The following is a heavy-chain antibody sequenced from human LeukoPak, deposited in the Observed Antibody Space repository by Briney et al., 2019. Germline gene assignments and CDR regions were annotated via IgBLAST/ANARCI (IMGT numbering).Heavy chain of an antibody. V-gene: IGHV3-30*03. CDR2: ISYDGSNK. Sequence: QTGRSLRLSCAASGFTFSSYGMHWVRQAPGKGLEWVAVISYDGSNKYYVDSVKGRFTISRDNSKNTLYLQMNSLRAEDTAVYYCVSYSSSLEFDYWGQGTLVTVSS. D-gene: IGHD6-13*01. CDR3: VSYSSSLEFDY. CDR1: GFTFSSYG. J-gene: IGHJ4*02.